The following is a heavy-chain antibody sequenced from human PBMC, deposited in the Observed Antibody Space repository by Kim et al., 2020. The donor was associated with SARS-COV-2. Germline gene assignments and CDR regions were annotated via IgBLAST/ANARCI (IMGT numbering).Heavy chain of an antibody. J-gene: IGHJ5*02. V-gene: IGHV4-61*01. D-gene: IGHD3-22*01. CDR2: IYYSGST. CDR1: GGSVSSGSYY. CDR3: AREGYYYDSSGDYL. Sequence: SETLSLTCTVSGGSVSSGSYYWSWIRQPPGKGLEWIGYIYYSGSTNYNPSLKSRVTISVDTSKNQFSLKLSSVTAADTAVYYCAREGYYYDSSGDYLWG.